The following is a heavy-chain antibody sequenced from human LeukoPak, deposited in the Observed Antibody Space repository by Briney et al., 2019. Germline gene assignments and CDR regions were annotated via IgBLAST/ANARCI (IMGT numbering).Heavy chain of an antibody. CDR1: GYTFTSYA. J-gene: IGHJ4*02. Sequence: ASVKVSCKASGYTFTSYAMHWVRQAPGQRLEWMGWINAGNGNTKYSQKFQGRVTMTRDTSTSTVYMELSSLRSEDTAVYYCARAPPNYYDSSDYYDYWGQGTLVTVSS. V-gene: IGHV1-3*01. D-gene: IGHD3-22*01. CDR2: INAGNGNT. CDR3: ARAPPNYYDSSDYYDY.